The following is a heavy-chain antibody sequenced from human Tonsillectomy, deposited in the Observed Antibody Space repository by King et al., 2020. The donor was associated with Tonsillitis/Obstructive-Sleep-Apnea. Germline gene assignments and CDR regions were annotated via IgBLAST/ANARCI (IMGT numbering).Heavy chain of an antibody. J-gene: IGHJ4*02. Sequence: QLVQSGGGLVQPGGSLRLSCAASGFTFSSYEMNWVRQAPGKGLEWVSYISSSGSTIYYADSVKGRFTISRDNAKNSLYLQMNSLKAEDTAVYYCARAVRFSGPGYWGQGTLVTVSS. CDR3: ARAVRFSGPGY. D-gene: IGHD3-3*01. CDR2: ISSSGSTI. V-gene: IGHV3-48*03. CDR1: GFTFSSYE.